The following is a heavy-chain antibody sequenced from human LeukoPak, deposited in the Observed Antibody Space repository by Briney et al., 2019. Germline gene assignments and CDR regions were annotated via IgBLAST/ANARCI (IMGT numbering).Heavy chain of an antibody. V-gene: IGHV1-18*01. Sequence: ASVKVSCKASGYTFTSYGISWVRQAPGQGLEWMGWISAYNGNTNYAQKLQGRVTITTDTSINTAYMELSSLRSEDTAVYYCARSDFRAWNAFDIWGQGTMVTVSS. D-gene: IGHD3/OR15-3a*01. CDR2: ISAYNGNT. CDR3: ARSDFRAWNAFDI. CDR1: GYTFTSYG. J-gene: IGHJ3*02.